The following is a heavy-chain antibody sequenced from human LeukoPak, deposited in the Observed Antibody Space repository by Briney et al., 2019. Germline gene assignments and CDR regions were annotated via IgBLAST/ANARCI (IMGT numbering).Heavy chain of an antibody. CDR2: VDHTGST. J-gene: IGHJ6*03. CDR3: ARGRVSSSTWYSTYYYFFYMDF. CDR1: DDSITMYY. Sequence: SETLSLTCTVSDDSITMYYWTWIRQPPGKGLEWIGYVDHTGSTRFNPSLHGRVSISRDTSKNFFSLRLRSVTAADTAVYFCARGRVSSSTWYSTYYYFFYMDFWGKGTTVTVSS. D-gene: IGHD4-11*01. V-gene: IGHV4-59*01.